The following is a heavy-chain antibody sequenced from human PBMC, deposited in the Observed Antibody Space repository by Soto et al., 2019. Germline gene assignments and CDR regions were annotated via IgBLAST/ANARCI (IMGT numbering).Heavy chain of an antibody. V-gene: IGHV1-69*06. D-gene: IGHD3-22*01. CDR1: GGTFSSYA. CDR3: ARDWYYHDSSGYGLFVY. Sequence: ASVKVSCKASGGTFSSYAISWVRQAPGQGLEWMGGIIPIFGTANYAQRFQGRVTITADKSTSTAYMELSSLRSEDTAVYYCARDWYYHDSSGYGLFVYWGQGTLVIVSS. J-gene: IGHJ4*02. CDR2: IIPIFGTA.